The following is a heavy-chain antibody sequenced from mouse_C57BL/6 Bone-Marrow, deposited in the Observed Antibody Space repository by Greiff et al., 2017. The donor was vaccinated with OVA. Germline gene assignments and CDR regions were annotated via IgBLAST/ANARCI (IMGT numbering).Heavy chain of an antibody. J-gene: IGHJ1*03. CDR1: GFTFSDYY. V-gene: IGHV5-12*01. D-gene: IGHD1-1*01. Sequence: EVKLVESGGGLVQPGGSLKLSCAASGFTFSDYYMYWVRQTPEKRLEWVAYISNGGGSTYYPDTVKGRFTISRDNAKNTLYLQMSRLKSEDTAMYYCARRYYGSSPYWYFDVWGTGTTVTVSS. CDR2: ISNGGGST. CDR3: ARRYYGSSPYWYFDV.